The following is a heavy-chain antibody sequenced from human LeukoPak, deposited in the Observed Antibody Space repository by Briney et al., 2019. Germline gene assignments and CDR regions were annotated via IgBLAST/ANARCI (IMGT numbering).Heavy chain of an antibody. CDR3: ARDYTKTYAFDI. Sequence: SETLSLTCTVSGGSISSYYWSWIRQPPGKGLEWIGYIYYSGSTNYNPSLKSRVTISVDTSKNQFSLKLSSVTAADTAVYYCARDYTKTYAFDIWGQGTMVTASS. CDR1: GGSISSYY. D-gene: IGHD3-16*01. CDR2: IYYSGST. J-gene: IGHJ3*02. V-gene: IGHV4-59*01.